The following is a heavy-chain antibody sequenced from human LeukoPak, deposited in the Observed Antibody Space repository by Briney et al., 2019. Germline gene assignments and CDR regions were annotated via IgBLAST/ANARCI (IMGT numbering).Heavy chain of an antibody. V-gene: IGHV6-1*01. J-gene: IGHJ6*02. CDR2: TYFRSKWYN. Sequence: SQTLSLTCAISGDSVSSNSATWTWIRQSPSRGLEWLGGTYFRSKWYNDSAESVKSRISINPDTSKNQFSLQLSSVTPENTAVYYCARGLLVGHPYYCAKYVWGQGTTVSVSS. CDR3: ARGLLVGHPYYCAKYV. CDR1: GDSVSSNSAT. D-gene: IGHD2-8*02.